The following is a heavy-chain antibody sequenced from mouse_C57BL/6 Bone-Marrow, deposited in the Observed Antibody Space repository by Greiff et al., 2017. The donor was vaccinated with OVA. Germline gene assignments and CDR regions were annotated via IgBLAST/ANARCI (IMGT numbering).Heavy chain of an antibody. J-gene: IGHJ4*01. CDR2: INPNNGGT. Sequence: DVQLQESGPELVKPGASVKIPCKASGYTFTDYNMDWVKQSHGKSLEWIGDINPNNGGTIYNQKFKGKATLTVDKSSSTAYMELRSLTSEDTAVYYCARDYYGSSYDYAMDYWGQGTSVTVSS. D-gene: IGHD1-1*01. V-gene: IGHV1-18*01. CDR1: GYTFTDYN. CDR3: ARDYYGSSYDYAMDY.